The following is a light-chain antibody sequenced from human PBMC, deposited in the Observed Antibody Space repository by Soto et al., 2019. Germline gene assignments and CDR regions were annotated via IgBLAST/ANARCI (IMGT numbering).Light chain of an antibody. Sequence: DIPMTQSPSTLSASVGDRVTITCRASQSIRSWLAWYQQKPGKAPKLLIYQASTLGSGVPSRFSGSGSGTEFTITISSLQPDDFATYYCQQYNAYSTFGQGTKLEIK. CDR2: QAS. V-gene: IGKV1-5*03. CDR3: QQYNAYST. J-gene: IGKJ2*01. CDR1: QSIRSW.